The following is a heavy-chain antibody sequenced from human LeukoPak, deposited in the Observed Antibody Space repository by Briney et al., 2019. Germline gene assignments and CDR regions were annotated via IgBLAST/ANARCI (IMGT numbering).Heavy chain of an antibody. V-gene: IGHV3-66*01. CDR1: GFTVSTNY. Sequence: GGSLRLSCAASGFTVSTNYMSWVRQAPGKGLEWVSVIYSGGGTYYADSVKGRFIVSRDISKNMVYLQMNSLRGEDTAVYYCARGGWGYDSSGYEGYFDYWGQGTLVTVSS. CDR2: IYSGGGT. D-gene: IGHD3-22*01. J-gene: IGHJ4*02. CDR3: ARGGWGYDSSGYEGYFDY.